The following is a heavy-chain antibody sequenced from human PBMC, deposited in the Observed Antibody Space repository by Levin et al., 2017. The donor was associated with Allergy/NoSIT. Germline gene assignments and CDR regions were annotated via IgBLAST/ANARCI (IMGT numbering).Heavy chain of an antibody. J-gene: IGHJ2*01. Sequence: GGSLRLSCAASGFSFSTYWMHWVRQPPGKGLVWVSRMKSDGSRTNYADSVKGRFTISRDNAKNAVYLQMNSLRVEDTAVYYCVRGVATAIDWYFDLWGPGTLVSVSS. CDR2: MKSDGSRT. V-gene: IGHV3-74*01. CDR1: GFSFSTYW. D-gene: IGHD2-2*01. CDR3: VRGVATAIDWYFDL.